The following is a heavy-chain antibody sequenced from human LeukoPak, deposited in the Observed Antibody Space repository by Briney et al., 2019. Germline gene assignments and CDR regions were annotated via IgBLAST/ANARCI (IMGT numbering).Heavy chain of an antibody. CDR3: ARGAVAGYSYYCGMDV. V-gene: IGHV3-30*03. D-gene: IGHD6-19*01. CDR1: GFTFSSHG. Sequence: GRSLRLSCAASGFTFSSHGMHCVRQAPGKGLDWVAGISYDGSNKYYADSVKGRFTISRDNAKNTLYLQMNSLRTEDTAVYYCARGAVAGYSYYCGMDVWGQGTTVTVSS. J-gene: IGHJ6*02. CDR2: ISYDGSNK.